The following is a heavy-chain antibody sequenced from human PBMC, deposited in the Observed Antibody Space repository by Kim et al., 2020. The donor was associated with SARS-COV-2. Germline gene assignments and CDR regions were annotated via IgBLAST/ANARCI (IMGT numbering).Heavy chain of an antibody. D-gene: IGHD5-18*01. V-gene: IGHV3-23*01. J-gene: IGHJ4*02. CDR1: GFTFSSYA. CDR3: AKDLHSYGRIYAQPNFDY. CDR2: ISGSGGST. Sequence: GGSLRLSCAASGFTFSSYAMSWVRQAPGKGLEWVSAISGSGGSTYYADSVKGRFTISRDNSKNTLYLQMNSLRAEDTAVYYCAKDLHSYGRIYAQPNFDYWGQGTLVTVSS.